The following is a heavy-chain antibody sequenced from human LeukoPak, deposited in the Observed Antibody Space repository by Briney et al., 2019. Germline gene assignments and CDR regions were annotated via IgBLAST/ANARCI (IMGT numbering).Heavy chain of an antibody. J-gene: IGHJ4*02. D-gene: IGHD3-3*01. CDR3: ARLYDSHFDY. CDR2: MNPKSGYT. CDR1: GYTFTNYD. V-gene: IGHV1-8*01. Sequence: ASVKVSCKASGYTFTNYDINWERQATGQGLEWMGWMNPKSGYTGNAQKFQGRVTMTRNTAISTAYMELSSLRAEDTAVYYCARLYDSHFDYWGQGTLVTVSS.